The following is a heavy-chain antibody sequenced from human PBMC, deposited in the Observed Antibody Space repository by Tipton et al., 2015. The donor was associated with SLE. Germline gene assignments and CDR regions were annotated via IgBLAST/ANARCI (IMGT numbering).Heavy chain of an antibody. CDR1: GFTFNTYA. Sequence: SLRLSCAASGFTFNTYALHWVRQAPGKGLEWVAVTSYDGSIKSYIDSVKGRFTISRDNSKNTLYLQMNNLRTEDTAVYYCARDSGTYDADYWGQGTLVTVSS. D-gene: IGHD1-26*01. CDR2: TSYDGSIK. V-gene: IGHV3-30-3*01. J-gene: IGHJ4*02. CDR3: ARDSGTYDADY.